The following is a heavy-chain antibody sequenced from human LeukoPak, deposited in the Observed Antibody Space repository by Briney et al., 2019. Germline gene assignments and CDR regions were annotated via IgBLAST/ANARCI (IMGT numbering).Heavy chain of an antibody. CDR1: GFNFSSYA. V-gene: IGHV3-23*01. Sequence: GGSLRLSCAASGFNFSSYAMTWVRQAPGKGLVWVSGISGSGDSTYYADSVKGRFTISRDNSKNTNTLYLQMNSLRAEDTAVYYCARGRYCNSTTCYIDYWGQGTLVTVSS. D-gene: IGHD2-2*02. CDR2: ISGSGDST. CDR3: ARGRYCNSTTCYIDY. J-gene: IGHJ4*02.